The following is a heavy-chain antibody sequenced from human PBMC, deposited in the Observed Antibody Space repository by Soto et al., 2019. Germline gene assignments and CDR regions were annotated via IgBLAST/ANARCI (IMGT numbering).Heavy chain of an antibody. D-gene: IGHD3-16*01. CDR3: ARDTSNGVTIGGLDS. CDR2: LLRPGRST. J-gene: IGHJ4*02. CDR1: GFMFSDYA. V-gene: IGHV3-23*01. Sequence: GRSLRLSCAASGFMFSDYAMTWALQATGKELEWVSGLLRPGRSTYYADSVKGRFTISRDNAKDPLYLELTHLRDDDTAVYYCARDTSNGVTIGGLDSWGQGTLVTVSS.